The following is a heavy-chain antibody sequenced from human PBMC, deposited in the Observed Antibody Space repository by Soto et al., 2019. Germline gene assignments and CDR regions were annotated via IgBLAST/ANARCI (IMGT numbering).Heavy chain of an antibody. J-gene: IGHJ4*02. CDR1: GASISYGGFS. D-gene: IGHD5-12*01. CDR3: ARGGGYDSCDY. CDR2: ISHLEST. Sequence: SETLSLTCTVSGASISYGGFSWSWIRQSPGKGLEWIGYISHLESTYFHPSFKSRLTMSIDRTRTQFSLKLSSVTAADMAAYYCARGGGYDSCDYWGRESWSPSPQ. V-gene: IGHV4-30-2*06.